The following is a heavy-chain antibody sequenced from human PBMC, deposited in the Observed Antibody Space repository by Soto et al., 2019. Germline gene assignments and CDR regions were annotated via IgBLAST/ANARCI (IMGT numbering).Heavy chain of an antibody. CDR3: ARLPGYYESSGYVY. CDR1: GGSISSGVYY. V-gene: IGHV4-31*03. D-gene: IGHD3-22*01. Sequence: SETLSLTCTVSGGSISSGVYYWSWIRQHPGKGLECIGYIYYSGSTYYTPPLKSRVTISVDTSKNQFSLKLSSVTAADTAVYYCARLPGYYESSGYVYWGQGTLVTGSS. CDR2: IYYSGST. J-gene: IGHJ4*02.